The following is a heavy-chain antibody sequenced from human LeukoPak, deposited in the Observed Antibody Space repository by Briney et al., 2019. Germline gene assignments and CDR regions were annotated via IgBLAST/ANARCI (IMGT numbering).Heavy chain of an antibody. Sequence: SETLSLTCAVSGGSLNGYYWTWIRQPPGKGLEWIGEINHSGSTNYNPSLKSRVTISVDTSRKQFFLRLSSVTAEDTAVYYCARDEGYISPTHFDYWGQGTLVTVSS. V-gene: IGHV4-34*01. CDR2: INHSGST. CDR1: GGSLNGYY. J-gene: IGHJ4*02. CDR3: ARDEGYISPTHFDY. D-gene: IGHD6-13*01.